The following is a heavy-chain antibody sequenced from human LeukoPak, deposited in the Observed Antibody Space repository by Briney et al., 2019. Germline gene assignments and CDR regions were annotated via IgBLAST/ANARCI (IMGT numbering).Heavy chain of an antibody. CDR3: ARDPYSGYDYSGVFGY. Sequence: PGGSLRLSCAASGFTFSDYYMSWIRQAPGKGLEWVSYISSSGSTIYYADSVKGRFTISRDNAKNSLYLQMNSLRAEDTAVYYCARDPYSGYDYSGVFGYWGQGTLVTVSS. J-gene: IGHJ4*02. V-gene: IGHV3-11*04. CDR2: ISSSGSTI. D-gene: IGHD5-12*01. CDR1: GFTFSDYY.